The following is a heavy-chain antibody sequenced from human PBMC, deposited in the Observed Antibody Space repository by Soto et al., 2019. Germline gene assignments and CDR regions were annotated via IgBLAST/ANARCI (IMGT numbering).Heavy chain of an antibody. CDR2: FYNRGST. V-gene: IGHV4-39*01. CDR1: GGSISSTYY. CDR3: ATCSGATFYGLDV. Sequence: QLQLQESGPGLVKPSETLSLTCTVSGGSISSTYYWGWIRQPPGKGLEWIGSFYNRGSTHYNPSLKSRLTISVDTSKNQFSLKLNSVTAADTAVYYCATCSGATFYGLDVWGQGTTVTVSS. J-gene: IGHJ6*02. D-gene: IGHD2-15*01.